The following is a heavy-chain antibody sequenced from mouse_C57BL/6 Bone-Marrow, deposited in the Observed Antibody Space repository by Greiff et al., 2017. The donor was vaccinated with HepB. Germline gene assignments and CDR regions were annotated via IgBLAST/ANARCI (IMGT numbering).Heavy chain of an antibody. V-gene: IGHV1-7*01. J-gene: IGHJ2*01. CDR2: INPISGYT. Sequence: VQLQQSGAELAKPGASVKLSCKASGYTFTSYWMHWVKQRPGQGLEWIGYINPISGYTKYNQKFKDKATLTADKSSSTAYMQLSSLTYEDSAVYYCEAYYGSSPYYFDYWGQGTTLTVSS. CDR1: GYTFTSYW. CDR3: EAYYGSSPYYFDY. D-gene: IGHD1-1*01.